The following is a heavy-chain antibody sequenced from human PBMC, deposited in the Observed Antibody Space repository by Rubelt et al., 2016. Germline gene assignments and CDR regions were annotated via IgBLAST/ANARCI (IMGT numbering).Heavy chain of an antibody. CDR3: ARHRSGGYDY. D-gene: IGHD3-10*01. J-gene: IGHJ4*02. V-gene: IGHV4-59*08. CDR2: GST. Sequence: GSTYYNPSLKSRVTISVDTSKNQFSLKLSSVTAADTAVYYCARHRSGGYDYWGQGTLVTVSS.